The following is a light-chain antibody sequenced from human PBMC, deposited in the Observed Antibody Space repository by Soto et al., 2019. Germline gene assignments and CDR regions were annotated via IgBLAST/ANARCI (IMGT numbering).Light chain of an antibody. CDR3: QQSHGPSWT. J-gene: IGKJ1*01. CDR2: AAS. CDR1: QNISVY. V-gene: IGKV1-39*01. Sequence: DIPITQSPSFLSASIGGRVTIICMASQNISVYLNWYQHKKGKAPDLLIFAASSLQDGVPSRFSGSGSGTDFTLIISSLQPEDFATYYCQQSHGPSWTFGQGTKVDIK.